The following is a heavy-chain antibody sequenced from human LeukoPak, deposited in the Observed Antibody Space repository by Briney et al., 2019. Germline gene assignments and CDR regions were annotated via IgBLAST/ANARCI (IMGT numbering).Heavy chain of an antibody. V-gene: IGHV4-59*01. CDR3: ARGGSTGTNLNWVDP. D-gene: IGHD1-1*01. Sequence: KPSETLSLTCTVSGGSISSYYWSWIRQPPGKGLEWIGYIYYSGSTNYNPSLKSRVTISVDTSKNQFSLKLSSVTAADTAVYYCARGGSTGTNLNWVDPWGQGTLATVSS. J-gene: IGHJ5*02. CDR1: GGSISSYY. CDR2: IYYSGST.